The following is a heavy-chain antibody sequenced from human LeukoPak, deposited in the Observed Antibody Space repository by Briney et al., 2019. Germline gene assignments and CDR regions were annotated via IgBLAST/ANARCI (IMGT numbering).Heavy chain of an antibody. CDR3: ARHAVQIGTSDVFDI. J-gene: IGHJ3*02. Sequence: SETLSLTCTVSGGSISSYYWSWIRQPPGKGLEWIGYIYYSGSTNYNPSLKSRVTISVDTSKNQFSLKLSSVTAADTAVYYCARHAVQIGTSDVFDIWGKGTMVTVSS. CDR2: IYYSGST. CDR1: GGSISSYY. V-gene: IGHV4-59*08. D-gene: IGHD3-22*01.